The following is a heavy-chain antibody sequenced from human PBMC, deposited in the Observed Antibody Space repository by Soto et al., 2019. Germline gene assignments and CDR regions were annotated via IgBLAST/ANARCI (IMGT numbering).Heavy chain of an antibody. CDR1: GFTFSSYG. CDR2: IWYDGSNK. J-gene: IGHJ6*02. V-gene: IGHV3-33*01. Sequence: PGGSLRLSCAASGFTFSSYGMHWVRQAPGKGLEWVAVIWYDGSNKYYADSVKGRFTISRDNSKNTLYLQMNSLRAEDTAVYYSEREPAYYYGMDVWGPGTTVTVSS. CDR3: EREPAYYYGMDV.